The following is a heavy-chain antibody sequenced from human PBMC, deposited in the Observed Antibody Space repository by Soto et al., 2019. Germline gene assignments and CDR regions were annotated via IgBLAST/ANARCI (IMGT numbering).Heavy chain of an antibody. Sequence: GGSLRLSCAASGFTFGGSAMHWVRQASGKGLEWVGHIRSKTNSYATAYAESVKGRFTISRDDSMNTAYLQMNSLKTEDTAVYFCTRQTDAVQWLVVPTDYNFDYWGQGTLDTVSS. CDR1: GFTFGGSA. J-gene: IGHJ4*02. V-gene: IGHV3-73*01. D-gene: IGHD6-19*01. CDR2: IRSKTNSYAT. CDR3: TRQTDAVQWLVVPTDYNFDY.